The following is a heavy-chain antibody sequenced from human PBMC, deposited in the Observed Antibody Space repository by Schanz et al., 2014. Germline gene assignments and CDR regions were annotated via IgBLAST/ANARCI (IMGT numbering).Heavy chain of an antibody. V-gene: IGHV1-8*02. J-gene: IGHJ6*02. CDR3: ATETSRTWFYNGVDV. D-gene: IGHD2-2*01. CDR2: MNSKTGNT. CDR1: GYTFAGHA. Sequence: QVQLVQSGAEVKKPGASVKVSCQASGYTFAGHAVHWVRQAPGQGPEWVGWMNSKTGNTGYAQRFQGRVIMTEDTSTDTAYVELSRLTSEDTGVYYCATETSRTWFYNGVDVWGQGTTVTVSS.